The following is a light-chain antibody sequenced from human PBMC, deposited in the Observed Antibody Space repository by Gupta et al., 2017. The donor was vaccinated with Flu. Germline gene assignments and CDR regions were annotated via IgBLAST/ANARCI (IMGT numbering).Light chain of an antibody. J-gene: IGKJ1*01. CDR2: WAS. Sequence: DIVMTQSPDSLAVSLGERATINCKSSQSVLYSSNNKNYLAWYQQKLGQPPKLLIYWASTRESGVPDRFSGSGSGTDFTLTISSLQAEDVAVYYCQQYDSTPQTFGQGTKVEIK. CDR3: QQYDSTPQT. CDR1: QSVLYSSNNKNY. V-gene: IGKV4-1*01.